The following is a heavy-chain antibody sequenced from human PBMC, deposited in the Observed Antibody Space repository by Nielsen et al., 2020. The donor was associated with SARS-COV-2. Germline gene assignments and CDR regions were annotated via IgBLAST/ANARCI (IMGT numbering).Heavy chain of an antibody. D-gene: IGHD1-26*01. CDR2: ISAYNGNT. CDR3: ARAPTTIVGAYYFDY. J-gene: IGHJ4*02. CDR1: GYTFTSYG. V-gene: IGHV1-18*01. Sequence: ASVKVSCKASGYTFTSYGISWVRQAPGQGLEWMGWISAYNGNTNYAQKLQGRVTMTTDTSTSTAYMELRSLRSDDTAVYYCARAPTTIVGAYYFDYWGQGTLVTVSS.